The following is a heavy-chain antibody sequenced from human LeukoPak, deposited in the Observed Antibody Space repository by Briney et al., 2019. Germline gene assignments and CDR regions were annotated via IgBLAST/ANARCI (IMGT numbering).Heavy chain of an antibody. J-gene: IGHJ6*03. Sequence: SETLSLTCTVSGGSISSYYWSWIRQPPGKGLEWIGYIYCSGSTNYNPSLKSRVTISVDTSKNQFSLKLSSVTAADTAVYYCAGREAQLVLDYYMDVWGKGTTVTVSS. CDR3: AGREAQLVLDYYMDV. CDR1: GGSISSYY. V-gene: IGHV4-59*08. D-gene: IGHD6-13*01. CDR2: IYCSGST.